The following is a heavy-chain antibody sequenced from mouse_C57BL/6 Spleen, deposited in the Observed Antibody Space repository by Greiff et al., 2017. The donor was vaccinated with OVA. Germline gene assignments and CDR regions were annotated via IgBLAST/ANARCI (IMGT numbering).Heavy chain of an antibody. CDR1: GYTFTSYW. CDR2: IHPTSSYT. Sequence: VQLKQPGAELVKPGASVKLSCKASGYTFTSYWMHWVKQRPGQGLEWIGEIHPTSSYTNYNEKFKSKATLTVDKSSSTAYMQLSSLTSEDSAVYYCARDDGYYYAMDYWGQGTSVTVSS. CDR3: ARDDGYYYAMDY. D-gene: IGHD2-3*01. J-gene: IGHJ4*01. V-gene: IGHV1-64*01.